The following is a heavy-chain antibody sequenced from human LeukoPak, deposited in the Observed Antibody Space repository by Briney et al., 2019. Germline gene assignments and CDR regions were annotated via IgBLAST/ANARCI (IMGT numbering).Heavy chain of an antibody. D-gene: IGHD6-19*01. Sequence: GGSLRLSCAASGFTFSSYAMSWVRQAPGKGLEWVSAISGSGGSTNYADSVKGRFTISRDNSKNTLYLQMNSLRAEDTAVYYCAKDPRYSSGMGIGYWGQGTLVTVSS. CDR3: AKDPRYSSGMGIGY. CDR2: ISGSGGST. CDR1: GFTFSSYA. J-gene: IGHJ4*02. V-gene: IGHV3-23*01.